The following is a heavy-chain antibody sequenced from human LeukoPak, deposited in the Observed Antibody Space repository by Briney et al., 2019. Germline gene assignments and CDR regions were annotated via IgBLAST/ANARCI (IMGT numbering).Heavy chain of an antibody. CDR2: ISGSGGST. J-gene: IGHJ4*02. CDR1: GFTFSSYA. Sequence: GGSLRLSCAASGFTFSSYAMSLVRQAPGKGLEWVSAISGSGGSTYYADSVKGRFTISRDNSQNTLYLQMNSLRAEDTAVYYCAKEPGRGYSYGYRGYFDYWGQGTLVTVSS. CDR3: AKEPGRGYSYGYRGYFDY. V-gene: IGHV3-23*01. D-gene: IGHD5-18*01.